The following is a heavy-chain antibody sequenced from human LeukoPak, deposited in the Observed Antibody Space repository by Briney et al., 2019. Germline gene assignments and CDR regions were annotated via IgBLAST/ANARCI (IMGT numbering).Heavy chain of an antibody. CDR1: GFTFDDYT. CDR2: ISWDGGST. CDR3: AKALYSGYDWYYFDY. Sequence: GGSLRLSCAASGFTFDDYTMHWVRQAPGKGLEWVSLISWDGGSTYYADSVKGRFTISRDNSKNSLYLQMSSLRTEDTALYYCAKALYSGYDWYYFDYWGQGTLVTVSS. J-gene: IGHJ4*02. V-gene: IGHV3-43*01. D-gene: IGHD5-12*01.